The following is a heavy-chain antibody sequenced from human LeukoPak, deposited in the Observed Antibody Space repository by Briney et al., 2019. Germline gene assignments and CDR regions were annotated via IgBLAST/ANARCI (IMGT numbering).Heavy chain of an antibody. J-gene: IGHJ3*02. CDR1: GFTFSSYA. Sequence: GGSLRLSCAASGFTFSSYAMSWVRQAPGNGLGWVSAISGSGGSTYYADSVKGRFTISRDNSKNTLYLQMNSLRAEDTAVYYCAKPIASRRAFDIWGQGTMVTVSS. D-gene: IGHD1-26*01. V-gene: IGHV3-23*01. CDR3: AKPIASRRAFDI. CDR2: ISGSGGST.